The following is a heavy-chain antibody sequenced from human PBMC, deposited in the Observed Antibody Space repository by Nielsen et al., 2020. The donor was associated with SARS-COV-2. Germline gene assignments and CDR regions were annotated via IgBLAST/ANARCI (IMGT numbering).Heavy chain of an antibody. V-gene: IGHV4-59*08. D-gene: IGHD6-13*01. CDR2: IYYSGST. CDR1: GGSISSYY. J-gene: IGHJ3*02. Sequence: SETLSLTCTVSGGSISSYYWSWIRQPPGKGLEWIGYIYYSGSTNYNPSLKSRVTISVDTSKNQFSLKLSSVTAADTAVYYCARRLHGAAAARDAFDIWGQGTMVTVSS. CDR3: ARRLHGAAAARDAFDI.